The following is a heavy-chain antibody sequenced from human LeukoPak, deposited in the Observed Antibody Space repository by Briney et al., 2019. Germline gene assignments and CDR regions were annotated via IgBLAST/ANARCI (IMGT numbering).Heavy chain of an antibody. D-gene: IGHD2-15*01. Sequence: ASVKVSCKASGYTFSNYGISWVRQAPGQGLEWMGWISAYNGNTNYAQKFQGRVTMTTDTSTSTAYMELRSLRSDDTAVYYCARDYPYCGGGSCYGHWGQGTLVTVSS. CDR2: ISAYNGNT. CDR3: ARDYPYCGGGSCYGH. V-gene: IGHV1-18*01. J-gene: IGHJ4*02. CDR1: GYTFSNYG.